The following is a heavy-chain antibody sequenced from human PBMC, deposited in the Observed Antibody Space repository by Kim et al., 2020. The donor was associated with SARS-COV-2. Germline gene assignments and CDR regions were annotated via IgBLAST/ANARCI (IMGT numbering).Heavy chain of an antibody. CDR2: NYYSGST. Sequence: SETLSLTCTVSGGSISSGDYYWSWIRQPPGKGLEWFGYNYYSGSTYYTPSLKSQVTISVDTSKNQFSLKLSSVTAADTAVYYCAGGYGSSGLYSPSDAFDIWGQGTMVTVSS. V-gene: IGHV4-30-4*01. D-gene: IGHD3-22*01. CDR1: GGSISSGDYY. CDR3: AGGYGSSGLYSPSDAFDI. J-gene: IGHJ3*02.